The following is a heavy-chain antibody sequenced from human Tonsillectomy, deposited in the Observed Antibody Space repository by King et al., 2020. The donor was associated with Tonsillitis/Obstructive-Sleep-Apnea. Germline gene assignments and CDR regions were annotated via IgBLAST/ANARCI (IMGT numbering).Heavy chain of an antibody. Sequence: VQLQESGPGLVKPSETLSLTCTVSGGSISSYYWSWIRQPPGKGLEWIGYIYYSGSTNYNPSLKSRVTISVDTSKNQFSLKLSSVTAADTAVYYCARGTKDFWSGSNNWFDPWGQGTLVTVSS. CDR1: GGSISSYY. D-gene: IGHD3-3*01. CDR2: IYYSGST. V-gene: IGHV4-59*01. CDR3: ARGTKDFWSGSNNWFDP. J-gene: IGHJ5*02.